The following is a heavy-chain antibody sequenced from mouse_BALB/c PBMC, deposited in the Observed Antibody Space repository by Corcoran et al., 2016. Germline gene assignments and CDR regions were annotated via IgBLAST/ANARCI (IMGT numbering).Heavy chain of an antibody. CDR3: ANCDSDMYV. CDR1: GFNIKDTY. V-gene: IGHV14-3*02. D-gene: IGHD3-2*01. CDR2: FDPANGNT. J-gene: IGHJ1*01. Sequence: EVQLQQSGAELVKPGASVKLSCTASGFNIKDTYMHWVKQRPEQGLEWIGRFDPANGNTKYDPKFQGKATITADTSSNTAYLQLSSLTSEDTSCYYVANCDSDMYVWGAGTTVTVSS.